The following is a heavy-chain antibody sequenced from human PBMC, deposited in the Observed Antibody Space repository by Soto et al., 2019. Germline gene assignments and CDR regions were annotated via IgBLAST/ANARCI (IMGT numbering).Heavy chain of an antibody. V-gene: IGHV3-23*01. CDR1: GFTFSSYA. CDR3: ANVRDTAMVFDY. Sequence: GGSLRLSCAASGFTFSSYAMSWVRQAPGKGLEWVSAISGSGGSTYYADSVKGRFTISRDNSKNTLYLQMNSLRAEDTALYDCANVRDTAMVFDYWGQGTLVTVSS. CDR2: ISGSGGST. D-gene: IGHD5-18*01. J-gene: IGHJ4*02.